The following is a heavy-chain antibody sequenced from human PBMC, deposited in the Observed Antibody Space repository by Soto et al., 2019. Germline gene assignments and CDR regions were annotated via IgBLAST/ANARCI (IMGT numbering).Heavy chain of an antibody. Sequence: PGGSLRLSCAASGFTFSSYGMHWVRQAPGKGLEWVAVIWYDGSNKYYADSVKGRFTISRDNSKNTLYLQMNSLRAEDTAVYYCARDRSGSSSSEATGGIDYWGQGTLVTVSS. D-gene: IGHD6-6*01. CDR2: IWYDGSNK. J-gene: IGHJ4*02. V-gene: IGHV3-33*01. CDR1: GFTFSSYG. CDR3: ARDRSGSSSSEATGGIDY.